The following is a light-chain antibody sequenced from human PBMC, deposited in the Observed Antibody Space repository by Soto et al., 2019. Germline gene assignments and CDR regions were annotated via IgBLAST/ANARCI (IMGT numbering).Light chain of an antibody. Sequence: DIQMTQSPSSLFASVGDTVTITCRASQTINSYLNWYQQKPGQAPKLLIYVASSLQNGVPSRFRGSGSGTDFTLSISSLEPEDFATYYCQQTASAPPWTFGQGTKVEIK. V-gene: IGKV1-39*01. CDR2: VAS. J-gene: IGKJ1*01. CDR3: QQTASAPPWT. CDR1: QTINSY.